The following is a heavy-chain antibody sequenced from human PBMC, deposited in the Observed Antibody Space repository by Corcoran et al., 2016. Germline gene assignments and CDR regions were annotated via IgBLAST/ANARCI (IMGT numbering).Heavy chain of an antibody. CDR3: ARGSVDWQWLVRTYYFDY. CDR1: GGSFSGYY. D-gene: IGHD6-19*01. V-gene: IGHV4-34*01. CDR2: INHSGST. Sequence: QVQLQQWGAGLLKPSETLSLTCAVYGGSFSGYYWSWIRQPPGKGLEWIGEINHSGSTNYNPSLKSRVTISVDTSKNQFSLKLSSVTAADTAVYYFARGSVDWQWLVRTYYFDYWGQGTLVTVSS. J-gene: IGHJ4*02.